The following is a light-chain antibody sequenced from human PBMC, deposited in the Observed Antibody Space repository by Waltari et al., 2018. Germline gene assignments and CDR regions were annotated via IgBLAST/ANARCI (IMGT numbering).Light chain of an antibody. J-gene: IGKJ1*01. V-gene: IGKV1-17*01. CDR1: QEIRNH. CDR2: ASS. CDR3: LQHNTYPRT. Sequence: IQMPHSPSSLSASVGVGVPITCRARQEIRNHLVWYQQKPGKAPKRLIYASSSVQSGAPSRSSVSGSGKEFNLTISSMQPEDLATYYCLQHNTYPRTFGQGTKVEIK.